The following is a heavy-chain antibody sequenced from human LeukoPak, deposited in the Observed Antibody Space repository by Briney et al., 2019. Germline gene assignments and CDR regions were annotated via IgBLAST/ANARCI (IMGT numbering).Heavy chain of an antibody. CDR1: GGSFSGYY. CDR2: INHSGST. V-gene: IGHV4-34*01. D-gene: IGHD6-13*01. J-gene: IGHJ4*02. Sequence: SSETLSLTCAVYGGSFSGYYWSWIRQPPGKGLEWIGEINHSGSTNYNPSLKSRVTISVDTSKNQFSLKLSSVTAADTAVYYCARRGIAAAGTGPYFDYWGQGTLVTVSS. CDR3: ARRGIAAAGTGPYFDY.